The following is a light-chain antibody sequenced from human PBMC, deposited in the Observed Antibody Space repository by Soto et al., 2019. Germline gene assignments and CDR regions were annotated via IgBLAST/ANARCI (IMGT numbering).Light chain of an antibody. CDR2: DAS. J-gene: IGKJ5*01. CDR1: QSVSSY. V-gene: IGKV3-11*01. Sequence: NVLTHSLATLSLTPRERATLSCRASQSVSSYLAWYQQKPGQAPRLLIYDASNRATGIPARFSGSGSGTDFTLTIISLEPEDFAVYYCQQRSYLPPTFGQGTLLEIK. CDR3: QQRSYLPPT.